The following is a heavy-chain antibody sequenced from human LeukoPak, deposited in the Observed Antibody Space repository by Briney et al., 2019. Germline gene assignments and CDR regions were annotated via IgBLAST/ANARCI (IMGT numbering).Heavy chain of an antibody. Sequence: EASVKVSCKASGGTFSSYAISWVRQAPGQGLEWMGWINPNSSGTNYAQKFQGRVTMTRDTSISTAYMELSRLRSDDTAVYYCARRAPPIAAAGDFDYWGQGTLVTVSS. CDR1: GGTFSSYA. D-gene: IGHD6-13*01. J-gene: IGHJ4*02. CDR3: ARRAPPIAAAGDFDY. CDR2: INPNSSGT. V-gene: IGHV1-2*02.